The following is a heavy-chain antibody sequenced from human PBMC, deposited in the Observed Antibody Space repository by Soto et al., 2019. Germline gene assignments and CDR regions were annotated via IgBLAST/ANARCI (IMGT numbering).Heavy chain of an antibody. CDR2: ISAYNGNT. V-gene: IGHV1-18*01. D-gene: IGHD3-22*01. CDR1: GYIFTSYG. Sequence: GASVKVSCKAFGYIFTSYGISWVRQAPGQGLEWMGWISAYNGNTNYAQKPQGRVTMTTDTSTSTAYMELRSLRSDDTAVYYCATSERTDSSGYYYPAPSDAFDIWGQGTMVTVSS. CDR3: ATSERTDSSGYYYPAPSDAFDI. J-gene: IGHJ3*02.